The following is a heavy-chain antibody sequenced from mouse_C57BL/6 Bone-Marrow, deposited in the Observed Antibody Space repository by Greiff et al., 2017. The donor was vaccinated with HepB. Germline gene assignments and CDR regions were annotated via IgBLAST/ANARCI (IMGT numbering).Heavy chain of an antibody. CDR2: INPNNGGT. CDR3: ARSYSNYLAWFAY. Sequence: EVQLQQSGPELVKPGASVKIPCKASGYTFTEYNMDWVKQSHGKSLEWIGDINPNNGGTIYNQKFKGKATLTVDKSSSTAYMELRSLTSEDTAVYYCARSYSNYLAWFAYWGQGTLVTVSA. J-gene: IGHJ3*01. CDR1: GYTFTEYN. V-gene: IGHV1-18*01. D-gene: IGHD2-5*01.